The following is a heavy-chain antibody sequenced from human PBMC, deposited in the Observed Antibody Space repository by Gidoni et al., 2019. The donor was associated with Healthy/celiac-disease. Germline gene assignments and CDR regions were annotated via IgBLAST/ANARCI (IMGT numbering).Heavy chain of an antibody. CDR1: GFTFRDDY. D-gene: IGHD6-19*01. V-gene: IGHV3-11*01. J-gene: IGHJ4*02. Sequence: QVQLVESGGGLVKPGGSLRLPCAAAGFTFRDDYMSWIRQAPGKGLEWVSYISRSGSTIYYADSVKCRFTISRYNAKNSLSLQMNSLRAEDTAVYYCSSHSEGYSSGWTLGYWCQGTLVTVSS. CDR3: SSHSEGYSSGWTLGY. CDR2: ISRSGSTI.